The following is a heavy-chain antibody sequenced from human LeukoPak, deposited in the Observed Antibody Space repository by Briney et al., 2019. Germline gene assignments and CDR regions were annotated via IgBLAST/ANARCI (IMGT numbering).Heavy chain of an antibody. D-gene: IGHD2-2*01. CDR3: ARGGGGYCSSTSCYIDY. CDR2: IYTSGST. V-gene: IGHV4-61*02. Sequence: SETLSLTCTVSGGSISSGSYYWSWIRQPAGKGLEWIGRIYTSGSTNYDPSLKSRVTISVDTSKNQFSLKLSSVTAADTAVYYCARGGGGYCSSTSCYIDYWGQGTLVTVSS. J-gene: IGHJ4*02. CDR1: GGSISSGSYY.